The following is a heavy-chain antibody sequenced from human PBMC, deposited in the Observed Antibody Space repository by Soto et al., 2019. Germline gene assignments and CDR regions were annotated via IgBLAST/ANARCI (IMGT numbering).Heavy chain of an antibody. Sequence: GGSLRLSCAASGFTFSDYGMHWVRQAPGKGLEWVAVISYDGSNKYYADSVKGRFTISRDNSKNTLYLQMNSLRAEDTAVYYCAKEDCSGGSCYYYYYYMDVWGKGTTVTVSS. CDR1: GFTFSDYG. D-gene: IGHD2-15*01. J-gene: IGHJ6*03. CDR3: AKEDCSGGSCYYYYYYMDV. V-gene: IGHV3-30*18. CDR2: ISYDGSNK.